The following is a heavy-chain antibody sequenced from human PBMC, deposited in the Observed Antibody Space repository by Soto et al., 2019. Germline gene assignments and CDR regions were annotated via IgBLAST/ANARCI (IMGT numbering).Heavy chain of an antibody. CDR3: VRDRRYAFDI. D-gene: IGHD3-3*01. CDR2: ISSTGGYS. V-gene: IGHV3-21*01. Sequence: GGSLRLSCEASGCSFDSFNMNWVRQVPGKGLEWFASISSTGGYSYIADSVKGRFTISRDNAKNSLYLQMNSLTDEDTAVYYCVRDRRYAFDIWGQGAMVTVS. J-gene: IGHJ3*02. CDR1: GCSFDSFN.